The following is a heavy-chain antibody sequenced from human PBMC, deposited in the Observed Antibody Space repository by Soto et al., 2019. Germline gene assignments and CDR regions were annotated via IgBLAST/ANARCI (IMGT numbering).Heavy chain of an antibody. V-gene: IGHV3-33*01. D-gene: IGHD1-26*01. Sequence: GGSLRLSCAASGFTFSSYGMHWVRQAPGKGLVWVAFIWFDGSNKYYADSVKGRFTISRDKSKNTLYLQMNSLRVEDTAVYYFARAVGATEYYLVYWGQGALVTVSS. CDR2: IWFDGSNK. J-gene: IGHJ4*01. CDR1: GFTFSSYG. CDR3: ARAVGATEYYLVY.